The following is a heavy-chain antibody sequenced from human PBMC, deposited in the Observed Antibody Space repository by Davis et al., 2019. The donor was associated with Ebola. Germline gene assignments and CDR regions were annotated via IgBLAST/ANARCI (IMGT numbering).Heavy chain of an antibody. CDR3: AGFPYYDVSGLYRNLGFDF. CDR2: IDSKFGI. CDR1: GFTFSDYY. D-gene: IGHD3-22*01. J-gene: IGHJ4*02. V-gene: IGHV3-69-1*01. Sequence: PGGSLRLSCAASGFTFSDYYMSWIRQAPGKGLEWVSYIDSKFGIFYTDSVRGRFTISRDNAKNSLYLQMSSLRAEDTAVYYCAGFPYYDVSGLYRNLGFDFWGQGTLVTVSS.